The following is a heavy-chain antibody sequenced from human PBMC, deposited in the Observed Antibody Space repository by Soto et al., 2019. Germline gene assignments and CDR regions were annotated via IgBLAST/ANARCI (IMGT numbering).Heavy chain of an antibody. CDR2: ISGSGGST. CDR1: GFTFSSYA. D-gene: IGHD3-10*01. V-gene: IGHV3-23*01. CDR3: APKGAFGELLTAYYFDY. J-gene: IGHJ4*02. Sequence: EVQLLESGGGLVQPGGSLRLSCAASGFTFSSYAMSWVRQAPGKGLEWVSAISGSGGSTYYADSAKGRFTISRDNSQNTLYLQMNSLRTEDTAVYYCAPKGAFGELLTAYYFDYWGQGTLVTFSS.